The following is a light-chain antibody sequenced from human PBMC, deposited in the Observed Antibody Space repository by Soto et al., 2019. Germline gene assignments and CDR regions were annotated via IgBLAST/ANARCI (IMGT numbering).Light chain of an antibody. CDR3: XXXXXXXWT. V-gene: IGKV1-39*01. CDR2: AAS. CDR1: QSISSY. J-gene: IGKJ1*01. Sequence: DIQMTQSPSSLSASVGDRVTITCRASQSISSYLNWYQQKPGKAPKLLIYAASSLQSGVPSRFSGSGSGTDFTLTISSLQPEDFATXXXXXXXXXXWTFXQGTKVDIK.